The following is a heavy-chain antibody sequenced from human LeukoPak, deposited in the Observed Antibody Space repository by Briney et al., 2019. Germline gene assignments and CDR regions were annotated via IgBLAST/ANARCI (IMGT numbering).Heavy chain of an antibody. V-gene: IGHV3-30*18. CDR1: EFSFSRYG. CDR2: TSSDGNIK. D-gene: IGHD1-26*01. Sequence: GGSLRLSCAASEFSFSRYGMHWVRQAPGKGLEWVAVTSSDGNIKYYADSVKGRFTISRDNSKNTLYVQMSSLRAEDTAVYYCAKGGDWEPLDYWGQGTLLTVSS. J-gene: IGHJ4*02. CDR3: AKGGDWEPLDY.